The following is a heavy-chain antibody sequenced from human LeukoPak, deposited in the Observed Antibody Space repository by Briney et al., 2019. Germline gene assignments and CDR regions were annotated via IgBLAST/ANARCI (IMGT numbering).Heavy chain of an antibody. CDR1: GGSISNTNYY. CDR2: IYYTGTT. J-gene: IGHJ4*02. D-gene: IGHD6-13*01. V-gene: IGHV4-39*07. Sequence: SETLSLTCTVSGGSISNTNYYWAWIRQPPGRGLEWIGRIYYTGTTFDNPSLKSRVTLSVDTSKNQFSLRLTSVTAADTAFYYCAREEYSSDWYGHDSWGQGTLVTVS. CDR3: AREEYSSDWYGHDS.